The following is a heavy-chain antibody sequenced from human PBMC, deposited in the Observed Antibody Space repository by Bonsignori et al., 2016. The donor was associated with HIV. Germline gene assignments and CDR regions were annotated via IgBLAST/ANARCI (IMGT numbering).Heavy chain of an antibody. D-gene: IGHD3-16*02. CDR1: GFTFNSYS. J-gene: IGHJ4*02. V-gene: IGHV3-48*01. CDR2: ISSNGRTV. Sequence: EVQLVESGGGLVQPGGSLRLSCAASGFTFNSYSMNWVRQAPGKGLEWLSYISSNGRTVYYADSVKGRLTISRDNANNSLYLQMSSLRAEDTAVYYCARGRGELSFEFWGQGTL. CDR3: ARGRGELSFEF.